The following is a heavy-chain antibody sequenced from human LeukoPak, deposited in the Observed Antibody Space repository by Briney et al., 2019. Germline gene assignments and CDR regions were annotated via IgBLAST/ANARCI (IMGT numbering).Heavy chain of an antibody. CDR3: ARDDSGTRRGWFEH. CDR2: IIPIFGTA. J-gene: IGHJ5*01. D-gene: IGHD4-17*01. Sequence: EASVKVSCKASGGTFSSYAISWVRQAPGQGLEWMGGIIPIFGTANYAQKFQGRVTITADESTSTAYMELSSLRSEDTAVYYCARDDSGTRRGWFEHWGQGTLVTVSS. V-gene: IGHV1-69*13. CDR1: GGTFSSYA.